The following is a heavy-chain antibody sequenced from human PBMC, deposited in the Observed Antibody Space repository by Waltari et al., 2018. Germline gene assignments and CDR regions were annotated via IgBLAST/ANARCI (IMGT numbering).Heavy chain of an antibody. CDR2: ISGSGGST. CDR1: GFTFSSYA. Sequence: EVQLLESGGGLVQPGGSLRLSCAASGFTFSSYAMSWVRQAPGKGLEWGSVISGSGGSTDYADSVKGRFTISRDNSKNTLYLQMNSLRAEDTAVYYCAKGTYFLTIFGVTITDLWGQGTLVTVSS. V-gene: IGHV3-23*01. J-gene: IGHJ5*02. D-gene: IGHD3-3*01. CDR3: AKGTYFLTIFGVTITDL.